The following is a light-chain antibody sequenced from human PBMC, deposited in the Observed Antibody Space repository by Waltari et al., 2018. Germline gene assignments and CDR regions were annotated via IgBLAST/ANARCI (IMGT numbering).Light chain of an antibody. CDR2: QDS. CDR1: KLGEKY. V-gene: IGLV3-1*01. J-gene: IGLJ2*01. CDR3: QAWDSSTVV. Sequence: SYELTQPPSVSVSPGQTASITCSGDKLGEKYACWYQQKPGQSPFMVIYQDSKRPAGIPERLSGSNSGNTATLTISGTQAMDEADYYCQAWDSSTVVVGGGTKLTVL.